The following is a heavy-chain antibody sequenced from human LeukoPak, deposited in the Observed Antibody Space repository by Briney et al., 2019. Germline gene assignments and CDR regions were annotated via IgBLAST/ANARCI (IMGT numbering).Heavy chain of an antibody. Sequence: PGGSLRLSCAASGFTVSSNYMSWVRQAPGKGLEWVSVIYSGGSTYYADSVKGRFTISRDNSKNTLYLQMNSLRAEDTAVYYCAKWGDYDALTGYYVSDYWGQGTLVTVSS. CDR1: GFTVSSNY. D-gene: IGHD3-9*01. V-gene: IGHV3-53*01. CDR3: AKWGDYDALTGYYVSDY. J-gene: IGHJ4*02. CDR2: IYSGGST.